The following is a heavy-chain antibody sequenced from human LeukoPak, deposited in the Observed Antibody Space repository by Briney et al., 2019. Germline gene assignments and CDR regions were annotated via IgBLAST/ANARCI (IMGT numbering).Heavy chain of an antibody. J-gene: IGHJ5*02. CDR2: ISAYSGNT. V-gene: IGHV1-18*01. Sequence: ASVKVSCKASGYSFASYGISYGISWVRLAPGRGLEWMGWISAYSGNTNYAQKFQGRVTMTTGTPTSTMELSNLRSNDTAVYYCAFCSSASCYQAPWFDPWGQGTLVTVSS. CDR1: GYSFASYGISYG. CDR3: AFCSSASCYQAPWFDP. D-gene: IGHD2-2*01.